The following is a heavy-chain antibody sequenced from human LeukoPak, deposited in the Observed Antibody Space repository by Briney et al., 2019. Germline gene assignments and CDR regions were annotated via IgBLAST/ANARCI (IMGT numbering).Heavy chain of an antibody. Sequence: AGGSLRLSCAASGFTFSSYWMHWVRQAPGKGLVWVSRINTDGSSTSYADSVKGRFTISRDNAKNTLYLQMNSLRAEDTAVYYCARDRGAEAAGFDYWGQGTLVTVSS. CDR3: ARDRGAEAAGFDY. V-gene: IGHV3-74*01. D-gene: IGHD6-25*01. CDR2: INTDGSST. CDR1: GFTFSSYW. J-gene: IGHJ4*02.